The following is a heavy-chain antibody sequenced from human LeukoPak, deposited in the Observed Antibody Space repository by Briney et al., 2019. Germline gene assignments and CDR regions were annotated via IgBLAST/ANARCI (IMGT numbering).Heavy chain of an antibody. CDR3: ATIGYCSGGSCYSAYFDY. D-gene: IGHD2-15*01. Sequence: GGSLRLSCAASGFTFSSYAMSWARQAPGKGLEWVSALSGSGGSTYYADSVKGRLTISRDNSKNTLHLQMNSVRAEDTAVYYCATIGYCSGGSCYSAYFDYWGQGTLVTVSS. CDR2: LSGSGGST. V-gene: IGHV3-23*01. CDR1: GFTFSSYA. J-gene: IGHJ4*02.